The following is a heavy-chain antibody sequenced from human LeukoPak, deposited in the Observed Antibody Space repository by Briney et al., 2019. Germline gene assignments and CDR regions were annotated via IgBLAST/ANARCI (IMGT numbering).Heavy chain of an antibody. Sequence: PGGSLRLSCAASGFTFSSYAMHWVRQAPGKGPEWVAVISYDGSNKYYADSVKGRFTISRDNSKNTLYLQMNSLRAEDTAVYYCARDRDSSGLNWFDPWGQGTLVTVSS. CDR1: GFTFSSYA. V-gene: IGHV3-30*04. CDR3: ARDRDSSGLNWFDP. D-gene: IGHD6-19*01. J-gene: IGHJ5*02. CDR2: ISYDGSNK.